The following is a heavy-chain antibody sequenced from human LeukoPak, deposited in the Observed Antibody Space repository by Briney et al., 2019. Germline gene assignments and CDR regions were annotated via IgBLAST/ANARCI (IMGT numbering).Heavy chain of an antibody. CDR1: GYTFTDHS. J-gene: IGHJ4*02. V-gene: IGHV1-2*02. Sequence: ASVKVSCKASGYTFTDHSIHWVRQAPGQGLEWMGYVDPSNDDTNYAPKFHDRVTMTGDTSIRTAYMELSRLTSDETAVYYCARSLFVAFTDWGQGTLVIVSS. CDR3: ARSLFVAFTD. CDR2: VDPSNDDT. D-gene: IGHD2-21*01.